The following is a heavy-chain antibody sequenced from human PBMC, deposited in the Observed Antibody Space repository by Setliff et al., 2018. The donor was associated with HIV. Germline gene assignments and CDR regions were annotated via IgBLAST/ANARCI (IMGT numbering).Heavy chain of an antibody. CDR1: GLTLSNSA. Sequence: PGGSLRLSCAASGLTLSNSAMTWVRQKPWRGLEWVSLIQSGGIIYYADSVKGRFTISRDSAKNSLYLQMNSLRAEDTAVYYCAIGLLTGEIDYWGQGTLVTVSS. V-gene: IGHV3-23*01. J-gene: IGHJ4*02. CDR2: IQSGGII. D-gene: IGHD3-9*01. CDR3: AIGLLTGEIDY.